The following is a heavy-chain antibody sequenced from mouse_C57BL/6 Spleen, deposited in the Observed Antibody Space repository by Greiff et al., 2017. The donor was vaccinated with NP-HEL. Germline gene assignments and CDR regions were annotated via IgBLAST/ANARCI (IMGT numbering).Heavy chain of an antibody. V-gene: IGHV3-6*01. J-gene: IGHJ2*01. CDR2: ISYDGSN. CDR1: GYSITSGYY. CDR3: ARIPQYYGSSYPFDY. D-gene: IGHD1-1*01. Sequence: EVKLLESGPGLVKPSQSLSLTCSVTGYSITSGYYWNWIRQFPGNKLEWMGYISYDGSNNYNPSLKNRISITRDTSKNQFFLKLNSVTTEDTATYYCARIPQYYGSSYPFDYWGQGTTLTVSS.